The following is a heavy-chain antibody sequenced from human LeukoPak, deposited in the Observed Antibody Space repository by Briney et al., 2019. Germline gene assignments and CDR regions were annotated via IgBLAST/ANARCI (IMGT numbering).Heavy chain of an antibody. Sequence: PGGSLRLSCAASGFTFGNYDMSWVRQAPGKGLEWVSSISDSGGSTYYADSVKGRFIISRDNSKNTLYLQMTNLRAADTAVYYCAKDLSRAVAADWFDPWDQGSLVTVSS. V-gene: IGHV3-23*01. J-gene: IGHJ5*02. CDR2: ISDSGGST. CDR3: AKDLSRAVAADWFDP. CDR1: GFTFGNYD. D-gene: IGHD6-19*01.